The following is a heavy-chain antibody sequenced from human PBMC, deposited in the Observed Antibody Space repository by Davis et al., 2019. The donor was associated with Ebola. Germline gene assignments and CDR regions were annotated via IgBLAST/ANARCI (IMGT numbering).Heavy chain of an antibody. CDR3: ARTPGQKYLQSFDY. Sequence: ASVTVSCKASGYIFSNYGISWVRQAPGQGLEWMGWIGPYKENTFYAQKVQGRVTMTTDTSTSTAYMELRSLRSDDTAVYYCARTPGQKYLQSFDYWAQGTLVTVSS. D-gene: IGHD4-11*01. CDR1: GYIFSNYG. CDR2: IGPYKENT. V-gene: IGHV1-18*04. J-gene: IGHJ4*02.